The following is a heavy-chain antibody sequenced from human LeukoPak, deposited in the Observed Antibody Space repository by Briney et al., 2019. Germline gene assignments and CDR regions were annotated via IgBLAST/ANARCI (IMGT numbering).Heavy chain of an antibody. CDR1: GGSFSGYY. Sequence: SETLSLTCAVYGGSFSGYYWSWIRQPPGKGLEWIGEINHSGSTNYNPSLKSRVTISVDTSKNQFSLKLSSVTAADTAVYYCARAPGGYCSGGSCYRNYYMDVWGKGTTVTISS. V-gene: IGHV4-34*01. D-gene: IGHD2-15*01. CDR2: INHSGST. J-gene: IGHJ6*03. CDR3: ARAPGGYCSGGSCYRNYYMDV.